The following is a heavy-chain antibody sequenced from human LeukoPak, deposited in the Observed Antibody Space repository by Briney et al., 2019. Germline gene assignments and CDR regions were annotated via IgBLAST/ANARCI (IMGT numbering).Heavy chain of an antibody. Sequence: PSQTLSLTCTVSGGSISSGGYYWSWIRQHPGKGLEWIGYIYYSGSTPYNPSLKSRVTISVDTSKNQFSLKLSSVTAADTAVYYCAREITIFGVVPYFDYWGQGTLVTVSS. CDR2: IYYSGST. V-gene: IGHV4-31*03. CDR1: GGSISSGGYY. D-gene: IGHD3-3*01. J-gene: IGHJ4*02. CDR3: AREITIFGVVPYFDY.